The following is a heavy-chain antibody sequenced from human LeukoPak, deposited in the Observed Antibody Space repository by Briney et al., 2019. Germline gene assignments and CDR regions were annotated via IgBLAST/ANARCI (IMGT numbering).Heavy chain of an antibody. D-gene: IGHD1-7*01. CDR2: VDPEDGET. CDR3: ATAGELELRVP. Sequence: GASVKVSCKASGYTFTDYYMHWVQQAPGKGLEWMGRVDPEDGETIYAEKFQGRVTITADTSTDTAYMELSSLRSEDTAVYYCATAGELELRVPWGQGTLVTVSS. V-gene: IGHV1-69-2*01. J-gene: IGHJ5*02. CDR1: GYTFTDYY.